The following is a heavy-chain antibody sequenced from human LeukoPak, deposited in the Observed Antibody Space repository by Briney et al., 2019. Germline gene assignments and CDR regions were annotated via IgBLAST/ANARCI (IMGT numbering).Heavy chain of an antibody. CDR1: GYTFISYG. J-gene: IGHJ4*02. D-gene: IGHD6-19*01. Sequence: GASVKVSCKASGYTFISYGISWVRQAPGQGLEWMGWISAYNGNTNYAQKFQGRVTMTTDTSTSTAYMELRSLKFDDTAVYYCVRGRKLYSSGWYVEDDYRGQGTLVTVSS. V-gene: IGHV1-18*01. CDR2: ISAYNGNT. CDR3: VRGRKLYSSGWYVEDDY.